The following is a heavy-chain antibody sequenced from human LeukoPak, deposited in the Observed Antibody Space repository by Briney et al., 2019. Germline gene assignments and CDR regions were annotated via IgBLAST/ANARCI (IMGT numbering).Heavy chain of an antibody. CDR3: ARRRQGFSGYYMDV. Sequence: KPSETLSLTCAVYGGSFGGYYWSWIRQPPGKGLEWIGEINHSGSTNYDPSLKSRVTISVDTSKNQFSLKLSSVTAADTAVYYCARRRQGFSGYYMDVWGKGTTVTVSS. D-gene: IGHD1-26*01. CDR1: GGSFGGYY. CDR2: INHSGST. V-gene: IGHV4-34*01. J-gene: IGHJ6*03.